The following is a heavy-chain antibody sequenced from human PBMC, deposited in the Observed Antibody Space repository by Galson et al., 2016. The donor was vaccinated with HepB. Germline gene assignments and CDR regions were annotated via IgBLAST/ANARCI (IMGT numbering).Heavy chain of an antibody. CDR2: ITPTEGAT. D-gene: IGHD3-3*02. J-gene: IGHJ4*02. Sequence: SVKVSCKASGYTFTRYYIHWVRQAPGQGLEWMGKITPTEGATSYALKFQGRVTVTEDRSTDTAFMELSSLTSDDTAVYYCATGVLVSQGFDYWGQGTQVTVSS. V-gene: IGHV1-46*01. CDR3: ATGVLVSQGFDY. CDR1: GYTFTRYY.